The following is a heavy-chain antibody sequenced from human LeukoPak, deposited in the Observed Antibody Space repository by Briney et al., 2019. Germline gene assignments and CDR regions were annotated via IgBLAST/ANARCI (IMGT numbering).Heavy chain of an antibody. Sequence: SETLSLTCTVSGGSISSYYWSRIRQPPGKGLEWIGYLYYSGSSNYNPSLKSRVTISADTSKNQFSLKLSSLTAADTAVYYCARGGGYYYDRSGHDNWFDPWGQGTLVTVSS. J-gene: IGHJ5*02. D-gene: IGHD3-22*01. V-gene: IGHV4-59*01. CDR1: GGSISSYY. CDR3: ARGGGYYYDRSGHDNWFDP. CDR2: LYYSGSS.